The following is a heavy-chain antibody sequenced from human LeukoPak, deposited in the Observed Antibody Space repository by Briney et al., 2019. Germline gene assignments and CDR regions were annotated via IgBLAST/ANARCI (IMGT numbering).Heavy chain of an antibody. CDR1: GFTFSSYS. D-gene: IGHD3-16*01. Sequence: GGSLRLSCAASGFTFSSYSMNWVRQAPGKGLEWVSSISSSSSYIYYADSVKGRFTISRDNAKNSLYLQMNSLRAEDTAVYYCARDRTAGGPARLFDYWGQGTLVTVSS. CDR2: ISSSSSYI. J-gene: IGHJ4*02. CDR3: ARDRTAGGPARLFDY. V-gene: IGHV3-21*01.